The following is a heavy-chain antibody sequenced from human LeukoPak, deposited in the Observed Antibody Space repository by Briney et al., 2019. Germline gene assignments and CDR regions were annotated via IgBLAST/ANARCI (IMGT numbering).Heavy chain of an antibody. Sequence: GGSLRLSCAASGLTFSDFAMRWVRQVTGKGLEWVSAITGDGDATYYADSVRGRFTISRDNSKNTLYLQLNSLRVDDTAVYYCAKAASGDPIYHNYYMDVWGKGTTVTVSS. J-gene: IGHJ6*03. CDR3: AKAASGDPIYHNYYMDV. V-gene: IGHV3-23*01. CDR1: GLTFSDFA. D-gene: IGHD3-16*02. CDR2: ITGDGDAT.